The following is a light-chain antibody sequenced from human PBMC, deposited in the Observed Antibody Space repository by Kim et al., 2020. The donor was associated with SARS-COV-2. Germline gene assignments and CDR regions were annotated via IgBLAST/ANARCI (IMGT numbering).Light chain of an antibody. V-gene: IGLV2-14*03. CDR1: SSDVGGYNY. J-gene: IGLJ2*01. Sequence: LTQPASVSGSPGQSITSSCTGTSSDVGGYNYVSWYQQHPGKAPKLMIYDVSNRPSGVSNRFSGSKSGNTASLTISGLKAEDEADYYCSSYTSSSTSAVVFGGGTQLTVL. CDR2: DVS. CDR3: SSYTSSSTSAVV.